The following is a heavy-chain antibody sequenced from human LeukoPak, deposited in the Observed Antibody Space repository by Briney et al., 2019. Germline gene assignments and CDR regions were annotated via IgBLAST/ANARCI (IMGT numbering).Heavy chain of an antibody. J-gene: IGHJ4*02. Sequence: GGSLRLSCAASGFTFSSYAMSRVRQAPGKGLEWVSAISGSGGSTYYADSVRGRFTISRDNSKNTLYLQMNSLRAEDTAVYYCATGVPGMATIRGGFDYWGQGTLVTVSS. CDR2: ISGSGGST. CDR1: GFTFSSYA. V-gene: IGHV3-23*01. D-gene: IGHD5-24*01. CDR3: ATGVPGMATIRGGFDY.